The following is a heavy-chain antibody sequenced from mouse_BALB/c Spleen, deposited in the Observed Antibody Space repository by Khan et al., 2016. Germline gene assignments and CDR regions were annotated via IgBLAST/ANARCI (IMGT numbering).Heavy chain of an antibody. V-gene: IGHV14-4*02. Sequence: VQLKESGAELVRSGASVKLSCTASGFNIKDYYMHWVKQRPEQGLEWIGWIDPENGDTEYAPKFQGKATMTADTSSNTAYLQLSSLTSEDTAVHYCKTGGNYAMDYWGQGTSVTVSS. J-gene: IGHJ4*01. CDR3: KTGGNYAMDY. CDR1: GFNIKDYY. CDR2: IDPENGDT.